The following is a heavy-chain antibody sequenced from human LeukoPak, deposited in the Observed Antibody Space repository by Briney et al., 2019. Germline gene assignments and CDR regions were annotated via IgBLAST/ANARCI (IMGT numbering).Heavy chain of an antibody. Sequence: PGGPLRLSCAASGFTFSSYAMHWVRQAPGKGLEWVGVISYGGSNKYYADSVKGRFTISRDNSKNTLYLQMNCLRAEDTAVYYCARVARGDYYDSSGYGAFDIWGQGTMVTVSS. CDR2: ISYGGSNK. V-gene: IGHV3-30-3*01. J-gene: IGHJ3*02. CDR1: GFTFSSYA. CDR3: ARVARGDYYDSSGYGAFDI. D-gene: IGHD3-22*01.